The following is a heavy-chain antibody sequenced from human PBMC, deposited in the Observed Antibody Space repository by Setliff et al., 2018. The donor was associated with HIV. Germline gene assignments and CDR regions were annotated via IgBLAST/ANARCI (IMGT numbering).Heavy chain of an antibody. J-gene: IGHJ3*02. Sequence: SETLSLTCTVSGASINSGDHYWTWIRQPPGKGLEWIGYIYYSGTTYYNSSLKSRVTISLHTSKNQFSLKLSSVTAADTAMYHCAKSYGSGWSADTFDIWGQGTMVTVSS. V-gene: IGHV4-30-4*08. CDR2: IYYSGTT. D-gene: IGHD6-19*01. CDR3: AKSYGSGWSADTFDI. CDR1: GASINSGDHY.